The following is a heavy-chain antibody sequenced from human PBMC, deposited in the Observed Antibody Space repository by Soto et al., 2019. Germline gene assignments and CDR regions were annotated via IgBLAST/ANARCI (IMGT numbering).Heavy chain of an antibody. CDR3: ARGERWLQFSANY. CDR1: VGSVSSADYF. Sequence: SKTLSLTCTVSVGSVSSADYFWIWIRHPPGKGLEYIGYIYYSGSTYYTPSLRGRLTISMDSSKNQLSLRLTSVTAADTAVYFCARGERWLQFSANYWGRGTLVTVSS. J-gene: IGHJ4*02. V-gene: IGHV4-30-4*01. CDR2: IYYSGST. D-gene: IGHD1-26*01.